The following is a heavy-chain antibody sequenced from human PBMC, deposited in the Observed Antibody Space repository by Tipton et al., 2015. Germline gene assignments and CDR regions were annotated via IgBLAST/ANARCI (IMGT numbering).Heavy chain of an antibody. CDR3: ARARGRHGGLFDS. CDR1: SDSISKYY. D-gene: IGHD4-23*01. J-gene: IGHJ4*02. V-gene: IGHV4-59*01. Sequence: TLSLTCTVSSDSISKYYWSWIRQPPGKELEWIGYISYSGTTNYNPSLKSRVTISVDTSKTQFSLKMSSVTASDTAVYYCARARGRHGGLFDSWGQGILVTVSS. CDR2: ISYSGTT.